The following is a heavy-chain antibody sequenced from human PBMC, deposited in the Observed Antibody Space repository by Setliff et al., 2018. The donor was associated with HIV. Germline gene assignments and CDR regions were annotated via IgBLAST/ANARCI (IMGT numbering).Heavy chain of an antibody. D-gene: IGHD6-13*01. CDR3: VRLPDINSWPFDY. J-gene: IGHJ4*02. Sequence: LSLTCTVSYGSISGHYWTWIRQPPGKGLEWIGYIHHSGGTQYNPSLMSRLTMSVDSSKNQFSLSLSSVTAADTAVYYCVRLPDINSWPFDYWARGTLVTVSS. CDR2: IHHSGGT. CDR1: YGSISGHY. V-gene: IGHV4-59*11.